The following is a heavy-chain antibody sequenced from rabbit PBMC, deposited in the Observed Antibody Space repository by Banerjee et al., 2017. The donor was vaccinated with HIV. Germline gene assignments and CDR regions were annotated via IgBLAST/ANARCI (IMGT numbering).Heavy chain of an antibody. Sequence: QLKESGGGLVQPGGSLKLSCKASGFDFSSYYMSWVHQAPGKGLEWIGYIDPVFGSTYYASWVNGRFTISSHNAQNTLYLQLNSLTAADTATYFCARDGYGGYGWSIFDLWGPGTLVTVS. D-gene: IGHD6-1*01. J-gene: IGHJ4*01. CDR3: ARDGYGGYGWSIFDL. CDR2: IDPVFGST. V-gene: IGHV1S7*01. CDR1: GFDFSSYY.